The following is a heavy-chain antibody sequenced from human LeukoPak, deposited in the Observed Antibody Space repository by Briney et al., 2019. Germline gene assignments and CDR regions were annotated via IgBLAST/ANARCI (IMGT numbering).Heavy chain of an antibody. D-gene: IGHD6-19*01. V-gene: IGHV4-59*01. Sequence: SETLSLTCTVSGGSISSYYWSWIRQPPEKGLEWIGYIYYSGGTNYNPSLKSRVTISVDTSKNQFSLKLSSVTAADTAVYFCARARRYSTGWYYFDYWGQGTLVTVSS. CDR1: GGSISSYY. J-gene: IGHJ4*02. CDR3: ARARRYSTGWYYFDY. CDR2: IYYSGGT.